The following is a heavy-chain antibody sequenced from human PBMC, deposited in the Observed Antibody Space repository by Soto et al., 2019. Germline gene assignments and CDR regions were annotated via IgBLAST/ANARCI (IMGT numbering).Heavy chain of an antibody. Sequence: QVQLVESGGGVVQPGRSLRLSCAASGFTFSSYGMHWVRQAPGKGLEWVAVISYDGSNKYYADSVKGRFTISRDNSKNTLYLQMNSLRAEDTTVYYCAKDYDFWREGPYGMDVWGQGTTVTVSS. D-gene: IGHD3-3*01. V-gene: IGHV3-30*18. CDR1: GFTFSSYG. CDR3: AKDYDFWREGPYGMDV. J-gene: IGHJ6*02. CDR2: ISYDGSNK.